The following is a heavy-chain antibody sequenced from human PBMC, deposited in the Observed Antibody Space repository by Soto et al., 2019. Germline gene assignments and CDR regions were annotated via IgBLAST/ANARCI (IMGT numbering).Heavy chain of an antibody. CDR2: TYYRSKWYN. CDR3: ARGLESQLELIWFDP. J-gene: IGHJ5*02. D-gene: IGHD1-1*01. CDR1: GDSVSSNSAA. V-gene: IGHV6-1*01. Sequence: SQTLSLTCAISGDSVSSNSAAWNWIRQSPSRGLEWLGRTYYRSKWYNDYAVSVKSRITTNPDTSKNQFSLQLNSVTPEDTAVYYCARGLESQLELIWFDPWGQGTLVTVSS.